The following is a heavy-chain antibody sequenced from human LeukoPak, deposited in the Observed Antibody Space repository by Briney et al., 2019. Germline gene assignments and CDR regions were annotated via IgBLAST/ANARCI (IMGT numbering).Heavy chain of an antibody. Sequence: GGSLRLSCAASGFTFSSYAMSWVRQAPGKGLEWVSAISGSGDNTYYADSVKGLFNISRDSSKNTLYLQMSSLRVEDTAVYYCASQGRGAFDIWGQGTMVTVSS. CDR3: ASQGRGAFDI. CDR2: ISGSGDNT. J-gene: IGHJ3*02. D-gene: IGHD3-10*01. CDR1: GFTFSSYA. V-gene: IGHV3-23*01.